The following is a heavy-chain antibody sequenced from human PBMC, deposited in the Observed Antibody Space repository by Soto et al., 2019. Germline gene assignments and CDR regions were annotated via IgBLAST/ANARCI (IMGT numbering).Heavy chain of an antibody. CDR2: IYHSGTT. CDR1: GGSISSGGYY. V-gene: IGHV4-31*03. Sequence: SATLSLTCTVSGGSISSGGYYCSWIRQHPGKGLEWIGHIYHSGTTYYNPSLKSRVTISVDTSKNQISLKLTSVSAADTAVYYCATEYYDSRGYYYIDSWGQGTLVTVSS. J-gene: IGHJ4*02. CDR3: ATEYYDSRGYYYIDS. D-gene: IGHD3-22*01.